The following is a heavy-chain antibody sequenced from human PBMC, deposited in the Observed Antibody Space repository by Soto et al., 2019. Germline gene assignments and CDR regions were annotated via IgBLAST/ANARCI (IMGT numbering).Heavy chain of an antibody. CDR3: ARDVTVTTLYYYGMDV. CDR1: GGSISSYY. Sequence: SETLSLTCTVSGGSISSYYWSWIRQPAGKGLEWIGRIYTSGSTNYNPSLKSRVTMSVDTSKNQFSLKLSSVTAADTAVYYCARDVTVTTLYYYGMDVWGQGTTVTVSS. V-gene: IGHV4-4*07. D-gene: IGHD4-17*01. CDR2: IYTSGST. J-gene: IGHJ6*02.